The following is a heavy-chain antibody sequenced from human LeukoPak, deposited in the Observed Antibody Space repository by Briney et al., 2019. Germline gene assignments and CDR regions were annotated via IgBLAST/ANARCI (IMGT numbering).Heavy chain of an antibody. CDR2: INHSGST. V-gene: IGHV4-34*01. J-gene: IGHJ5*02. Sequence: PSETLSLTCAVYGGSFSGYYWSWIRQPPGKGLEWIGEINHSGSTNYNPSLKSRVTISVDTSKNQFSLKLSSVTAADTAVYYCASTSLKRQKVPAAGNWFDPWGQGTLVTVSS. CDR1: GGSFSGYY. CDR3: ASTSLKRQKVPAAGNWFDP. D-gene: IGHD2-2*01.